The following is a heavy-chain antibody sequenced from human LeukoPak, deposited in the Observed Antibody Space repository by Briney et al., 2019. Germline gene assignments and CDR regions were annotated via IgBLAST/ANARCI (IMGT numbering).Heavy chain of an antibody. CDR2: IYYSGST. J-gene: IGHJ3*02. D-gene: IGHD2-2*01. Sequence: SETLSLTCTVSGGSISSYYWSCIRQPPGKGLEWIGYIYYSGSTDYKPSLKSRVTISVDTSKNQFSLKVRSVTAADTAVYYCAREDAQEGTNAFDIWGQGTMVTVSS. CDR3: AREDAQEGTNAFDI. V-gene: IGHV4-59*01. CDR1: GGSISSYY.